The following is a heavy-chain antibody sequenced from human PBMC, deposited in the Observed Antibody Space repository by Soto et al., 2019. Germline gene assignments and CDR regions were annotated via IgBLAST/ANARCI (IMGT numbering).Heavy chain of an antibody. CDR2: IYWDDDK. Sequence: SGPTLVNPTQTLTLTCTFSGFSLSVSKVGVGWIRQPPGKALEWLALIYWDDDKRYNPSLNSRLTITKDTSKNQVVLTMANMDPADTGTYFCAHTRITGVDFWGPGTLVPVSS. V-gene: IGHV2-5*02. D-gene: IGHD3-16*01. CDR1: GFSLSVSKVG. J-gene: IGHJ4*02. CDR3: AHTRITGVDF.